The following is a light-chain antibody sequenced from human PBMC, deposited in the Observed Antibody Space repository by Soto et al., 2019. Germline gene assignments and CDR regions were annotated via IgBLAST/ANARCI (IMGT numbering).Light chain of an antibody. Sequence: DIQMTQSPSSLSASVGDSLSITXXASQSISHWLAWYQQKPGKAPKLLIYKASTLETGVPSRFSGRGSGTEFTLTISSLQPDDFATYYCQQCSTYPLTFGGGTKVDI. J-gene: IGKJ4*01. CDR3: QQCSTYPLT. CDR1: QSISHW. V-gene: IGKV1-5*03. CDR2: KAS.